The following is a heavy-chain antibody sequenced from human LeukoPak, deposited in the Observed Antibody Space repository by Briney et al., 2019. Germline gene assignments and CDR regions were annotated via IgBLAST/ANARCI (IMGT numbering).Heavy chain of an antibody. D-gene: IGHD4-11*01. Sequence: GGSLRLSCAASGFTVSSNYMSWVRQAPGKGLEWVSVIYSGGSTYYADSVKGRFTISRDNSKNTLYLQMNSLRAEDTAVYYCAREGLGRLHLDYWGQGTLVTVSS. CDR3: AREGLGRLHLDY. CDR2: IYSGGST. CDR1: GFTVSSNY. J-gene: IGHJ4*02. V-gene: IGHV3-66*01.